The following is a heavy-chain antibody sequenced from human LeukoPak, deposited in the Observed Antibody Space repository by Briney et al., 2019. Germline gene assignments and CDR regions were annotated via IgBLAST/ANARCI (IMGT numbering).Heavy chain of an antibody. D-gene: IGHD2-8*01. J-gene: IGHJ4*02. CDR2: ISAYNGNT. CDR3: ARDAYCTNGVCRYSGRDY. V-gene: IGHV1-18*01. Sequence: ASVKVSCKASGYTFTSYGISWVRQAPGQGLEWMGWISAYNGNTNYAQKLQGRVTMTTDTPTSTAYMELRSLRSDDTAVYYCARDAYCTNGVCRYSGRDYWGQGTLVTVSS. CDR1: GYTFTSYG.